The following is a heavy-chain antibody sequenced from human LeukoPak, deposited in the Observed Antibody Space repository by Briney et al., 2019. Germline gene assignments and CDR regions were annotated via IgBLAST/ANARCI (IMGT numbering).Heavy chain of an antibody. CDR1: GGSISSYY. CDR3: ASERYSSSSGYAH. D-gene: IGHD6-6*01. V-gene: IGHV4-59*01. Sequence: SETLSLTCTVSGGSISSYYWSWIRQPPGKGLEWVGYIYYSGSTNYNPSLKSRVTISVDTSKNQFSLKLSSVTAADTAVYYCASERYSSSSGYAHWGQGTLVTVSS. CDR2: IYYSGST. J-gene: IGHJ4*02.